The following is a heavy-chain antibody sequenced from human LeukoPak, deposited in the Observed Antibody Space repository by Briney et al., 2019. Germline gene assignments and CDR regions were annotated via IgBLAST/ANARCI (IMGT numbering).Heavy chain of an antibody. J-gene: IGHJ4*02. CDR1: GITLSNYG. V-gene: IGHV3-23*01. CDR3: AKRGVVIRVILVGFHKDAYYFDS. CDR2: ISDCGCST. Sequence: GGSLSLSCAVCGITLSNYGMMCVREATGKGVEWFVGISDCGCSTTYADSVKGRLTISRDNPKTTLYLQMHSVRAEDTAVYFCAKRGVVIRVILVGFHKDAYYFDSWGQGALVTVSS. D-gene: IGHD3-22*01.